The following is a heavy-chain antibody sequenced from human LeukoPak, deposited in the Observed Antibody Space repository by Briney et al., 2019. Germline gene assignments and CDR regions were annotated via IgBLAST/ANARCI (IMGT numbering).Heavy chain of an antibody. D-gene: IGHD6-19*01. CDR1: GFTFSNYA. J-gene: IGHJ4*02. CDR3: ARDSPYNNGWLFYFGY. V-gene: IGHV3-30-3*01. CDR2: ISYDGTNK. Sequence: GRSLRLSCAASGFTFSNYAMHWVRQAPGRGLEWVAVISYDGTNKYYADSVKGRFTISRDNSKNTVYLRMNSLRAEDTALYYCARDSPYNNGWLFYFGYWGQGTLVTVSS.